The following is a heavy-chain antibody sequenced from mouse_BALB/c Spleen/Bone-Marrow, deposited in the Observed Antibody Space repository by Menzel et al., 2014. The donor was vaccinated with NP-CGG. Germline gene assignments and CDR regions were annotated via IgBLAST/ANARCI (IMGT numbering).Heavy chain of an antibody. CDR3: TRQRNWDHYAMDY. CDR1: GFTFSTYG. D-gene: IGHD4-1*01. V-gene: IGHV5-6*02. CDR2: ISSGGGYT. J-gene: IGHJ4*01. Sequence: EVKLEESGGDLVKPGGSLKLSCAASGFTFSTYGMSWVRQTPDKRLEWVATISSGGGYTYYPDSVEGRFTISRDNANNTLYLQMSSLKSEDTAMYYCTRQRNWDHYAMDYWGQGTSVTVSS.